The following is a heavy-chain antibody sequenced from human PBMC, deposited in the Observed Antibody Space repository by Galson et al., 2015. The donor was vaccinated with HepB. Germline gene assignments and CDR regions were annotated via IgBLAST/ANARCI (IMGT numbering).Heavy chain of an antibody. Sequence: SLRLSCAASGFTFGDYAMSWVRQAPGKGLEWVGFIRGKAYGGTTEYAASVEGRFTISRDDSKSIAYLQMNSLKTEDTAVYYCTSLGSSWYYFDYWGQGTLVTVSS. CDR1: GFTFGDYA. J-gene: IGHJ4*02. V-gene: IGHV3-49*04. CDR2: IRGKAYGGTT. CDR3: TSLGSSWYYFDY. D-gene: IGHD6-13*01.